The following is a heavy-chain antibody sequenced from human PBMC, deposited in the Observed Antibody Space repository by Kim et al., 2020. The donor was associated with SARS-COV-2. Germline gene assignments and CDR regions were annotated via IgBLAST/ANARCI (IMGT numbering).Heavy chain of an antibody. Sequence: GEYLKISCKGSGYSFTSYWIGWVRQMPGKGLEWMGIIYPGDSDTRYSPSFQGQVTISADKSISTAYLQWSSLKASDTAMYYCARLPYYYDSSGYSVDYWGQGTLVTVSS. CDR3: ARLPYYYDSSGYSVDY. D-gene: IGHD3-22*01. V-gene: IGHV5-51*01. CDR2: IYPGDSDT. CDR1: GYSFTSYW. J-gene: IGHJ4*02.